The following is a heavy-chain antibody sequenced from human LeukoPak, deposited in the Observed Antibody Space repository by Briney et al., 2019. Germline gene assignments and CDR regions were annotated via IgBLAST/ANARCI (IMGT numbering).Heavy chain of an antibody. J-gene: IGHJ3*02. Sequence: KPSGTLSLTCTVSFDSISSYYWSWIRQPPGKGLEWIGYIYYSGSTIYNPSLKSRVSISLDTSKNQFSLMLRSVTAADTAVYYCARLLHAFDIWGQGTMVTVSS. V-gene: IGHV4-59*08. D-gene: IGHD2/OR15-2a*01. CDR2: IYYSGST. CDR3: ARLLHAFDI. CDR1: FDSISSYY.